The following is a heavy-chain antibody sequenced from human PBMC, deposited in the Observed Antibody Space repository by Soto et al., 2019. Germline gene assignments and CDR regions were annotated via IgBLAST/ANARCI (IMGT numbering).Heavy chain of an antibody. J-gene: IGHJ4*02. V-gene: IGHV4-59*01. CDR2: IYYSGST. Sequence: SETLSLTCTVSGVSIGSYYCSWIRQPPGKGLEWIGYIYYSGSTNYNPSLKSRVTISLDTSKNQFSLKLNSVTAADTAVYYCARVALGAGTTSPPRYYFDYWGQGTLVTVSS. CDR3: ARVALGAGTTSPPRYYFDY. D-gene: IGHD1-7*01. CDR1: GVSIGSYY.